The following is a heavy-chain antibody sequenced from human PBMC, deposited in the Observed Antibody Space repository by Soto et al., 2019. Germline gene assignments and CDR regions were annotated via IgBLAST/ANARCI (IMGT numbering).Heavy chain of an antibody. V-gene: IGHV3-21*01. Sequence: GGSLRLSCAASGFTFSSYSMNWVRQAPGKVLEWVSSISSSSSYIYYADSVKGRFTISRDNAKNSLYLQMNSLRAEDTAVYYCARRNSSSWRNWFDPWGQGTLVTVSS. CDR3: ARRNSSSWRNWFDP. D-gene: IGHD6-13*01. CDR2: ISSSSSYI. J-gene: IGHJ5*02. CDR1: GFTFSSYS.